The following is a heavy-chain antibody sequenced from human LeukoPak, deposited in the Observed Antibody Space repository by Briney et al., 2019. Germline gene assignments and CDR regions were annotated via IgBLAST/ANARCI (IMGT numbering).Heavy chain of an antibody. CDR1: VFTFSSYW. Sequence: GGSLRLSCAASVFTFSSYWMGWVRQAPGRGLEGVANIKQDVREKYYVDSVKGPFTISRDNANNSLYLQMNSLRADDTAVYYCARVAGATLSDYWGQGTLVTVSS. J-gene: IGHJ4*02. CDR2: IKQDVREK. CDR3: ARVAGATLSDY. D-gene: IGHD1-26*01. V-gene: IGHV3-7*01.